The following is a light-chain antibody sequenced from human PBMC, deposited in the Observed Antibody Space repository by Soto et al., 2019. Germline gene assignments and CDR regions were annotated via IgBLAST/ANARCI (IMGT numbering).Light chain of an antibody. J-gene: IGLJ1*01. CDR3: QSHDSSLSGYV. CDR1: SSNIGAGYD. Sequence: QSVLTQPPSVSGAPGQRVTISCTGSSSNIGAGYDVHWYKQLPGTAPKVLIYGNSNRPSGIPDRFSGSRSGTSASLAITGLQAEDEADYYCQSHDSSLSGYVFGTGTKVTVL. V-gene: IGLV1-40*01. CDR2: GNS.